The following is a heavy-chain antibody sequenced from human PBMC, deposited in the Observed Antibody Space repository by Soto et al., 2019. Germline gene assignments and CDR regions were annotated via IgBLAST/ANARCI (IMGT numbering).Heavy chain of an antibody. V-gene: IGHV3-11*01. Sequence: PGGSLRLSCAASGFTFSYYYMSWIRQAPGKGLEWVSYISSSGSTIYYADSVKGRFTISRDNAKNSLYLQMNSLRAEDTAVYYCARARPDFWSGPPTYWGQGTLVTVSS. CDR1: GFTFSYYY. CDR2: ISSSGSTI. CDR3: ARARPDFWSGPPTY. D-gene: IGHD3-3*01. J-gene: IGHJ4*02.